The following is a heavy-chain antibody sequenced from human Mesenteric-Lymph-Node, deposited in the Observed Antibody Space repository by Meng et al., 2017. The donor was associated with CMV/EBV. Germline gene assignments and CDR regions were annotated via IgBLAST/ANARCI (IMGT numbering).Heavy chain of an antibody. Sequence: ASVKVSCKASGYTFTSYGISWVRQAPGQGLEWMGTINPGGGTTSYARTFQGRVTMTRDTSTSAVYMELSSLRSEDTAVYYCARAQFEFGYYYGMDVWGQGTTVTVSS. D-gene: IGHD3-16*01. J-gene: IGHJ6*02. CDR3: ARAQFEFGYYYGMDV. CDR1: GYTFTSYG. CDR2: INPGGGTT. V-gene: IGHV1-46*01.